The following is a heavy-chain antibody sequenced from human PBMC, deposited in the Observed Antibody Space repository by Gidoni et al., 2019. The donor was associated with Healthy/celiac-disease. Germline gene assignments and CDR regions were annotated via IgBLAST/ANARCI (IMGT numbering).Heavy chain of an antibody. D-gene: IGHD2-2*01. CDR3: ARDIVVVPAASDAFDI. V-gene: IGHV1-18*01. CDR1: GYTFTSYG. CDR2: ISVYNGNT. J-gene: IGHJ3*02. Sequence: QVQLVQSGAEVKKPGASVKVSCKASGYTFTSYGISWVRQAPGQGLEWRGWISVYNGNTNYAQKLQGRVTMTTDTSTSTAYMELRSLSSDDTAVYYCARDIVVVPAASDAFDIWGQGTMVTVSS.